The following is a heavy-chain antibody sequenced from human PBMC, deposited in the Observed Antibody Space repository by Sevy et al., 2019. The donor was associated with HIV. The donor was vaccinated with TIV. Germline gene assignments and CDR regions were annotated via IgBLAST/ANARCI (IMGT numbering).Heavy chain of an antibody. CDR3: AKVDVLGYCSSTSCVA. CDR2: IRYDGSKK. D-gene: IGHD2-2*03. Sequence: GVSLRLSCAASGFIFSGFGMHWVRQTPGKGLEWVAFIRYDGSKKYYADSVKGRFTISRDNSKDTLYLQMNSLRAEDTAVYYGAKVDVLGYCSSTSCVAWGQGTKVTVSS. CDR1: GFIFSGFG. V-gene: IGHV3-30*02. J-gene: IGHJ3*01.